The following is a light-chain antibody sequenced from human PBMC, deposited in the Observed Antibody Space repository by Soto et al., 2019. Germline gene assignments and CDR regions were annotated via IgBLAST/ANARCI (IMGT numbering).Light chain of an antibody. CDR2: QNT. J-gene: IGLJ3*02. CDR1: SSNIGTYHL. Sequence: QSVLTQPASVSGSPGQSITISCTGTSSNIGTYHLVSWYQQHPGEVPKLIIFQNTERPSGVSDRFSGSKSGNTASLTISGLQADDEADYHCCAYAGTSTWVFGGGTQLTVL. CDR3: CAYAGTSTWV. V-gene: IGLV2-23*01.